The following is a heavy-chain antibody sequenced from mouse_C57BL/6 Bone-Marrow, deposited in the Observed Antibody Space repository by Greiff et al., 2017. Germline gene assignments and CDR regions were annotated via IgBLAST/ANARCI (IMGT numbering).Heavy chain of an antibody. CDR3: ARLGDYPWFAY. CDR1: GYTFTDYN. J-gene: IGHJ3*01. Sequence: EVQLQQSGPELVKPGASVKMSCKASGYTFTDYNMHWVKQSHGKSLEWTGYFNPNNGGTSYNQKFKGKATLTVNKSSSTAYMELRSLTSEDSAVYYCARLGDYPWFAYWGQGTLVTVSA. CDR2: FNPNNGGT. V-gene: IGHV1-22*01. D-gene: IGHD2-4*01.